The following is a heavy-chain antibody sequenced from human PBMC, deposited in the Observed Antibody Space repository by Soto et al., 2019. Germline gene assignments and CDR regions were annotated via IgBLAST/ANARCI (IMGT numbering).Heavy chain of an antibody. D-gene: IGHD3-22*01. Sequence: QVQLVQSGAEVKKPGSSVKVSCKASGGTFSSYTISWVRQAPGQGLEWMGRIIPILGIANYAQKFQGRVTITADKSTSTAYMELSSLRSEDTAVYYCARERTSITMIVVATDAFDIWGQGTMVTVSS. CDR3: ARERTSITMIVVATDAFDI. J-gene: IGHJ3*02. V-gene: IGHV1-69*08. CDR1: GGTFSSYT. CDR2: IIPILGIA.